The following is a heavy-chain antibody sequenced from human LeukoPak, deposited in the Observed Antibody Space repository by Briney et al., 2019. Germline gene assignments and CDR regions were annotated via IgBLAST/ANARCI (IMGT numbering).Heavy chain of an antibody. D-gene: IGHD6-19*01. CDR1: GFSFSGYS. Sequence: SGGYLRRSCAASGFSFSGYSMMWVRHAPGKGLEWVSSISSSSRHMHHADSVKCRLTISRANAKNSLYLQMTSLRAEDTAVYYCARDSTSPEWLGGQGTLVTVSS. CDR2: ISSSSRHM. CDR3: ARDSTSPEWL. J-gene: IGHJ4*02. V-gene: IGHV3-21*01.